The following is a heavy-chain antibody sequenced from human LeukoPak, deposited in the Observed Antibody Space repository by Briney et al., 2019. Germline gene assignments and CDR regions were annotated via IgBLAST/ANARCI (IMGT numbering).Heavy chain of an antibody. CDR3: ARTYYYDSSGFLNWFDP. D-gene: IGHD3-22*01. V-gene: IGHV4-4*07. CDR2: THSSGST. CDR1: GGSIRGYY. J-gene: IGHJ5*02. Sequence: PSETLSLTCTVSGGSIRGYYWSWIRQPAGKGLEYIGRTHSSGSTYYNPSLKSRVTISVDKSKNQFSLKLSSVTAADTAVYYCARTYYYDSSGFLNWFDPWGQGTLVTVSS.